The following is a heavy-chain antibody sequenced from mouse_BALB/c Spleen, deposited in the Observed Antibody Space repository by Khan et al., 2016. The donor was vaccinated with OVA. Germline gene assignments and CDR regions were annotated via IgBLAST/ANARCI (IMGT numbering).Heavy chain of an antibody. CDR3: ARSGNYDYDRFAY. V-gene: IGHV1S29*02. CDR2: IYPYNGGT. Sequence: VRLQQSGPELVKPGASVKISCKASGYTFTDYNMHWVKQSHGKSLEWIGYIYPYNGGTGYNQKFKSKATLTVNNSSSTAYMELRSLTSEDSACYYCARSGNYDYDRFAYWGQGTLVTVSA. J-gene: IGHJ3*01. CDR1: GYTFTDYN. D-gene: IGHD2-4*01.